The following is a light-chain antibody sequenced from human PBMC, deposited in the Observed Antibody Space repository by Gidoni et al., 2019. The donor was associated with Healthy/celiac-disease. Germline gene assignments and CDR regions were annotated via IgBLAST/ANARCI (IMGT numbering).Light chain of an antibody. V-gene: IGKV2-28*01. Sequence: DLVMTQSPLSLPVTPGEPASISCRSSQSLLHSNGYNYLDWYLQKPGQSPQLLIYLGSNRASGVPDRFSGSGSGTDFTLKISRVEAEDVGVYYCMQGGTFGQGTKVEIK. CDR2: LGS. CDR1: QSLLHSNGYNY. CDR3: MQGGT. J-gene: IGKJ1*01.